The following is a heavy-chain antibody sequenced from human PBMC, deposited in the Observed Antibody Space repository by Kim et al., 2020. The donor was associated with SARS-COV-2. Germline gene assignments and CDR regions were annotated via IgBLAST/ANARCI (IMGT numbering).Heavy chain of an antibody. Sequence: GGSLRLSCAASGFTFSSYAMHWVRQAPGKGLEWMAVISYDGSNKYYADSVKGRFTISRDNSKNTLYLQMNSLRAEDTAVYYCAISIAGSYYYGMDVWGQG. CDR1: GFTFSSYA. CDR3: AISIAGSYYYGMDV. V-gene: IGHV3-30-3*01. CDR2: ISYDGSNK. J-gene: IGHJ6*02. D-gene: IGHD6-6*01.